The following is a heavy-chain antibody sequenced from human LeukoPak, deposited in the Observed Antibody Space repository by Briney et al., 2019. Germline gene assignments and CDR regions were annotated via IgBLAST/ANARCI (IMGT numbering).Heavy chain of an antibody. J-gene: IGHJ3*02. D-gene: IGHD6-13*01. CDR3: AKEQQQNAFDI. CDR1: GFTFDDYT. Sequence: GGSLRLSCAASGFTFDDYTMHWVRQAPGKGLEWVSLISWDGGSTYYADSVEGRFTISRDNSKNSLYLQMNSLRTEDTALYYCAKEQQQNAFDIWGQGTMVTVSS. V-gene: IGHV3-43*01. CDR2: ISWDGGST.